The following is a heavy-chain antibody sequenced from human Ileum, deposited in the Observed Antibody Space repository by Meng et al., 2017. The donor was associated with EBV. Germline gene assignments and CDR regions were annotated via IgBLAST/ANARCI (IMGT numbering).Heavy chain of an antibody. V-gene: IGHV4-39*01. CDR2: VVYSGTT. J-gene: IGHJ4*02. D-gene: IGHD1-14*01. CDR3: ARHHHSPTFDY. Sequence: LQSPGSGPGLVKPSETLSLPCTVSGGSISSSSYYWAWIRQPPGEGLEWIGSVVYSGTTYYTSSLKSRVSISVDTSKNQFSLKLSSVTAADTAVYYCARHHHSPTFDYWGQGTLVTVSS. CDR1: GGSISSSSYY.